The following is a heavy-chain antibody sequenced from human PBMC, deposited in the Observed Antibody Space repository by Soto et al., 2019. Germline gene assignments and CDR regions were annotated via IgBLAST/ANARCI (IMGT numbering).Heavy chain of an antibody. Sequence: GASVKVSCKASGGTFSSYTISWVRQAPGQGLEWMGRIIPILGIANYAQKFQGRVTITADKSTSTAYMELSSLRSEDTAVYYCAASDEAEEYFQHWGQGTLVTVSS. CDR2: IIPILGIA. J-gene: IGHJ1*01. CDR3: AASDEAEEYFQH. V-gene: IGHV1-69*02. CDR1: GGTFSSYT.